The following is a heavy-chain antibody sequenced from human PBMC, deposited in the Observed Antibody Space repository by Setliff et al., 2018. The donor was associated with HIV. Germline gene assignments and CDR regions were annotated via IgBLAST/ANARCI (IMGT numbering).Heavy chain of an antibody. CDR2: IRYDGIIE. CDR3: GKDRTDVAATIANY. D-gene: IGHD5-12*01. J-gene: IGHJ4*02. V-gene: IGHV3-30*02. CDR1: GFTFSNSG. Sequence: GGSLRLSCAASGFTFSNSGIHWVRQAPGKGLEWVAFIRYDGIIEHYRDSVRGRFTISRDNSKNTVYLQMNSLRAEDTAVYYCGKDRTDVAATIANYWGQGTLVTVLL.